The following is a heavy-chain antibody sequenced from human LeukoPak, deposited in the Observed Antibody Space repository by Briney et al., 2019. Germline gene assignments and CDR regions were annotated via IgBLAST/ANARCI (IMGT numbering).Heavy chain of an antibody. CDR2: INPSGGST. V-gene: IGHV1-46*01. D-gene: IGHD1-26*01. Sequence: ASVKVSCKASGYTFTSYYMHWLRQAPGQGLEGMGIINPSGGSTSYAQKFQDRVTMTRDTSTSTVYMELSRLTSEDTAGYYFRGGGRSTCVGLDYWGQGTLVTVSS. CDR1: GYTFTSYY. CDR3: RGGGRSTCVGLDY. J-gene: IGHJ4*02.